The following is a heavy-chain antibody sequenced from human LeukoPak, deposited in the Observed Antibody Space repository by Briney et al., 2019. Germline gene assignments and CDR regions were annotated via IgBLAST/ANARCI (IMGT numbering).Heavy chain of an antibody. J-gene: IGHJ4*02. CDR3: VRAAAASFDY. CDR2: TNSDGSSI. CDR1: GFTFSSYS. D-gene: IGHD6-13*01. Sequence: GGSLRLSCAASGFTFSSYSMNWVRQAPGKGLEWVSRTNSDGSSISYADSVKGRFTISRDNAKNTLYLQMNSLRAEDTAVYYCVRAAAASFDYWGQGTLVTVSS. V-gene: IGHV3-74*01.